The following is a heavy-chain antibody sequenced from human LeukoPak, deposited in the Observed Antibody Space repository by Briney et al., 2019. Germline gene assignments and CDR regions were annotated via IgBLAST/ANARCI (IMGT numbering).Heavy chain of an antibody. CDR2: IYHSGST. V-gene: IGHV4-38-2*01. J-gene: IGHJ5*02. CDR3: ARQRTVRDWFDP. D-gene: IGHD4-17*01. Sequence: PSETLSLTCAVSGYSISSGYYWGWIRQPPGKGVEWIGSIYHSGSTYYNPSLKSRVTISVDTSKNQFSLKLSSVTAADTAVYYCARQRTVRDWFDPWGQGTLVTVSS. CDR1: GYSISSGYY.